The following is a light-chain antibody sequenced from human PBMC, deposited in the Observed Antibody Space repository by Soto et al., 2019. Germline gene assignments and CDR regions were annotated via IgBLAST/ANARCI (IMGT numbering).Light chain of an antibody. V-gene: IGKV1-5*01. J-gene: IGKJ1*01. CDR1: QSISSW. Sequence: SQMTQSPSTLSASVGDRVTITCRASQSISSWLAWYQQQPGKAPKLLIYDASSLESGVPSRFSGSGSGTEFTLTISSLQPDDFATYSCQQYNPYSTFGQGTKVDIK. CDR2: DAS. CDR3: QQYNPYST.